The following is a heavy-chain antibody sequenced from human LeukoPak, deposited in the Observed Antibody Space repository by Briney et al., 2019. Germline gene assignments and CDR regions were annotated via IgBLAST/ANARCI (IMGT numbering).Heavy chain of an antibody. V-gene: IGHV4-34*01. CDR3: ARVQIPFDI. Sequence: SDTLSLTCAVYGGSFSGYYWSWIRQPPGKGLEWIGEINHSGSTNYNPSLKSRVTISVDTSKNQFSLKLSSVTAADTAVYYCARVQIPFDIWGQGTMVTVSS. CDR2: INHSGST. J-gene: IGHJ3*02. CDR1: GGSFSGYY.